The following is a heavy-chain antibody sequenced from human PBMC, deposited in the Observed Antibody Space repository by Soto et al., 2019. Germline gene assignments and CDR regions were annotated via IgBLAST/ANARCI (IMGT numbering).Heavy chain of an antibody. J-gene: IGHJ6*03. CDR2: ISSNGVGT. V-gene: IGHV3-64*01. D-gene: IGHD6-6*01. Sequence: EVQLAESGGGLAQPGGSLRLSCAASGFTLSGYAMDWVRQAPGKGLEYVSGISSNGVGTYYANSVQGRFTISRDNSKNTVYLPRGSLRPEDMVVYSGARRARPDFYYMDVWGKGTTVTVSS. CDR1: GFTLSGYA. CDR3: ARRARPDFYYMDV.